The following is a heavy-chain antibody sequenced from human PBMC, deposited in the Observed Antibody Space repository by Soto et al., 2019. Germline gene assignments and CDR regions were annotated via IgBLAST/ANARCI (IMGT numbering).Heavy chain of an antibody. CDR3: ARVRGVVPAAINWFDP. V-gene: IGHV1-8*01. CDR1: GYTFTSYD. D-gene: IGHD2-2*02. J-gene: IGHJ5*02. Sequence: ASVKVSCKASGYTFTSYDINWVRQATGQGLEWMGWMNPNSGNTGYAQKFQGRVTMTRNTSISTAYMELSSLRSEDTAVYYCARVRGVVPAAINWFDPWGQGTLVTVSS. CDR2: MNPNSGNT.